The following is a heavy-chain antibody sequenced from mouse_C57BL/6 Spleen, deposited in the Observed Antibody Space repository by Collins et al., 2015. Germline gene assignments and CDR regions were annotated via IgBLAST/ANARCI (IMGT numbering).Heavy chain of an antibody. CDR1: GFSLSTSGMG. J-gene: IGHJ4*01. D-gene: IGHD1-2*01. CDR2: IYWDDDK. V-gene: IGHV8-12*01. CDR3: ARIAYGYDYAMDY. Sequence: QVTLKESGPGILQPSQTLSLTCSFSGFSLSTSGMGVSWIRQPSGKGLEWLAHIYWDDDKRYNPSLKSRLTISKDTSRNQVFLKITSVDTADTATYYCARIAYGYDYAMDYWGQGTSVTVSS.